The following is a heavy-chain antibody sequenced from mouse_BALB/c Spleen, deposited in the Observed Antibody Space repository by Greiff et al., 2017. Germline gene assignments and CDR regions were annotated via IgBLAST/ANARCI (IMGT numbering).Heavy chain of an antibody. V-gene: IGHV5-4*02. CDR2: ISDGGSYT. Sequence: EVKVVESGGGLVKPGGSLKLSCAASGFTFSDYYMYWVRQTPEKRLEWVATISDGGSYTYYPDSVKGRFTISRDNAKNNLYLQMSSLKSEDTAMYYCARERDYGSSYWYFDVWGAGTTVTVSS. J-gene: IGHJ1*01. D-gene: IGHD1-1*01. CDR1: GFTFSDYY. CDR3: ARERDYGSSYWYFDV.